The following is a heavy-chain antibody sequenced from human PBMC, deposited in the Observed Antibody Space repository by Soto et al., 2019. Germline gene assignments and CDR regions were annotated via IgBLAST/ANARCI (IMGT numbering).Heavy chain of an antibody. D-gene: IGHD3-22*01. CDR3: ARRLYYDSSGFEGGGMNV. J-gene: IGHJ6*02. Sequence: SETLSLTYTVSGGSISSSSYYWGWIRQPPGKGLEWIGSIYYSGSIYYNPSLKSRVTISVDTSKNQFSLKLSSVTAADTAVYYCARRLYYDSSGFEGGGMNVWGQGTTVTVSS. CDR2: IYYSGSI. CDR1: GGSISSSSYY. V-gene: IGHV4-39*01.